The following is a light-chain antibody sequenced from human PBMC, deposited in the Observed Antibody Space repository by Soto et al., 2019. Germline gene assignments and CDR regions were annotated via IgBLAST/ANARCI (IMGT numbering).Light chain of an antibody. Sequence: QSALTQPASVSGSPGQSITISCSGTSSDIGAYNSVSWYQQHPGKAPKVLIYDVSYRPSGVSNRFSGSKSGNAASLTISGLQAGDEANYYCSSSTSSSVVFGGGTKLTVL. J-gene: IGLJ2*01. V-gene: IGLV2-14*01. CDR1: SSDIGAYNS. CDR3: SSSTSSSVV. CDR2: DVS.